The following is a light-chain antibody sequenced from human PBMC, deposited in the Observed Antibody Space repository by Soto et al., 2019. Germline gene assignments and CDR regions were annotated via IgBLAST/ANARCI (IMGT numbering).Light chain of an antibody. Sequence: EIVMTQSPATLSVSPGERATLSCRASQSVSSNLAWYQQKPGQAPRLLIYGASTRATGIPARFSGSGSGTEFPHTIITLQSEDFAVYYSQHFNNWPLTFGGGTQVEIK. CDR2: GAS. CDR3: QHFNNWPLT. J-gene: IGKJ4*01. V-gene: IGKV3-15*01. CDR1: QSVSSN.